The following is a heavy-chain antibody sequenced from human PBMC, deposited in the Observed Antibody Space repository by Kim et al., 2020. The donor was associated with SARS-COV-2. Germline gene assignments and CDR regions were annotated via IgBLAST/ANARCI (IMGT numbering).Heavy chain of an antibody. V-gene: IGHV1-46*01. Sequence: ASVKVSCKASGYAFITSHIHWVRQVPGQGLEWMGMFTPSGGNTAFAQRFQGRVTMAGDTSTSIAYMELSSLRSEDTAVYYCGRDLHNSWCIDHWGQGTLVTVSS. CDR3: GRDLHNSWCIDH. CDR2: FTPSGGNT. J-gene: IGHJ4*02. CDR1: GYAFITSH. D-gene: IGHD1-1*01.